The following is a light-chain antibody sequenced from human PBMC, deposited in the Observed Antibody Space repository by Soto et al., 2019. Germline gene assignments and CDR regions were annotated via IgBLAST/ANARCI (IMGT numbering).Light chain of an antibody. J-gene: IGKJ3*01. CDR1: QNVGSN. CDR3: QQCNKWPLFT. V-gene: IGKV3-15*01. CDR2: GAS. Sequence: EIVMTQSPASLSLSPGERVTLSCRASQNVGSNLAWYQQKPGQAPRLLIYGASTRATGIPARFSGSGSGTEFTLTISSPQSEDFGIYYCQQCNKWPLFTFRPGTKLDI.